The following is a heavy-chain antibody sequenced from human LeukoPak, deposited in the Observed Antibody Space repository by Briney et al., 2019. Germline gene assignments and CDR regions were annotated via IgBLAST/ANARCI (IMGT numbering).Heavy chain of an antibody. V-gene: IGHV1-2*02. Sequence: GESLKVSCKASGFTFTAYHMHWVRQAPGQGLEWMGWINPNSGGTNYAQKFQGRVTMTRDTSISTAHMELSGLRSDDTAVYYCARGPHWDPHFDYWGQGTLVTVSS. CDR2: INPNSGGT. D-gene: IGHD7-27*01. J-gene: IGHJ4*02. CDR3: ARGPHWDPHFDY. CDR1: GFTFTAYH.